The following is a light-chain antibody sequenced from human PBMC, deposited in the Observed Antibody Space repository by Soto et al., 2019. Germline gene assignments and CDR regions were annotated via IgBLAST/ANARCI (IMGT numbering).Light chain of an antibody. V-gene: IGKV3-20*01. Sequence: EVVLTQSPGTLSLSPGERVTILCLASQSVSSTSLAWYQQKPGQTPRLLIYGASSRATGTPDRISGGGSGTHFTLTISPLEPEDFAVYYCQHYVTSSITFGQGTRLEIK. CDR2: GAS. CDR3: QHYVTSSIT. J-gene: IGKJ5*01. CDR1: QSVSSTS.